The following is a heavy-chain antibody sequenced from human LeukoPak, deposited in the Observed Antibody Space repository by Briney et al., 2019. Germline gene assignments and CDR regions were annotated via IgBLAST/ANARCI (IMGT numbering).Heavy chain of an antibody. D-gene: IGHD3-22*01. V-gene: IGHV3-48*03. CDR3: ARDLRYYYDSSGCFDY. CDR1: GFTFSSCE. CDR2: ISSSGSTI. J-gene: IGHJ4*02. Sequence: AGGSLRLSCAASGFTFSSCEMNWVRQAPGKGLEWVSYISSSGSTIYYADSVKGRFTISRDNAKNSLYLQMNSLRAEDTAVYYCARDLRYYYDSSGCFDYWGQGTLVTVSS.